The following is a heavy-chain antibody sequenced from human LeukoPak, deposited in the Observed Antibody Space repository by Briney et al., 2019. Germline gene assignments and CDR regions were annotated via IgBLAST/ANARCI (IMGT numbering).Heavy chain of an antibody. J-gene: IGHJ6*04. Sequence: PGGSLRLSCAASGFTFSSYSMNWVRQAPGKGLEWVSFISSSSSYIYYADSVKGRFTISRDNAKNSLHLQMNSLRAEDTAVYYCAELGITMIGGVWGKGTTVTISS. CDR2: ISSSSSYI. D-gene: IGHD3-10*02. V-gene: IGHV3-21*01. CDR3: AELGITMIGGV. CDR1: GFTFSSYS.